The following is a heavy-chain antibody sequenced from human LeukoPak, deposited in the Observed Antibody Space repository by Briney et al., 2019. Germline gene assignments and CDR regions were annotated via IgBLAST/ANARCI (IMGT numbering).Heavy chain of an antibody. V-gene: IGHV4-59*12. Sequence: SETLSLTCTVSGGSISSYYWSWIRQPPGKGLEWIGYIYYSGSTNYNPSLKSRVTISVDTSKNQFSLKLSSVTAADTAIYYCARDNGWFDPWGQGTLVTVSS. CDR2: IYYSGST. J-gene: IGHJ5*02. CDR3: ARDNGWFDP. CDR1: GGSISSYY.